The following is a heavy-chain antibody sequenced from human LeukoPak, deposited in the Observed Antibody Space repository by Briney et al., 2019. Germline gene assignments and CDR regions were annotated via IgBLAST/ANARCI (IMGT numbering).Heavy chain of an antibody. CDR1: GGSISSYY. Sequence: SETLSLTCTVSGGSISSYYWSWFRQPPGKGLEWIGYIYYSGSTNYNPSLKSRVTISVETSKNQFSLKLSSVTAADTDVYYCARAPLRYYYYYMDVWGKGTTVTVSS. J-gene: IGHJ6*03. CDR2: IYYSGST. CDR3: ARAPLRYYYYYMDV. V-gene: IGHV4-59*01.